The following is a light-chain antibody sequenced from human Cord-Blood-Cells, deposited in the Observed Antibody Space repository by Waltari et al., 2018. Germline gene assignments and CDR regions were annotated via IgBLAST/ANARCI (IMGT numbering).Light chain of an antibody. CDR1: QSISSW. V-gene: IGKV1-5*03. CDR2: KAS. Sequence: DIQMTQSPSTLSASVGDRVTITCRSSQSISSWLAWYQQKPGKAPKLLIYKASSLESGCPSRLRGSGSGTEVTLTISSLQPDDFATYYCQQYNSYSWTFGQGTKVEIK. J-gene: IGKJ1*01. CDR3: QQYNSYSWT.